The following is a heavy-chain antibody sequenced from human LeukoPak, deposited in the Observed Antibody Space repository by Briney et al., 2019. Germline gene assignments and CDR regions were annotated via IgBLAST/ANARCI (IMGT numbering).Heavy chain of an antibody. J-gene: IGHJ6*02. V-gene: IGHV1-24*01. CDR2: FDPEDGET. CDR1: GYILTELS. CDR3: ATVKGSSSWNYYYYYGMDV. D-gene: IGHD6-13*01. Sequence: ASVTVSFKVSGYILTELSMHWVRQAPGKGLAWMGGFDPEDGETIYAQKFQGRVTMTEDTSTDTAYMELSSLRSEDTAVYYCATVKGSSSWNYYYYYGMDVWGQGATVTVSS.